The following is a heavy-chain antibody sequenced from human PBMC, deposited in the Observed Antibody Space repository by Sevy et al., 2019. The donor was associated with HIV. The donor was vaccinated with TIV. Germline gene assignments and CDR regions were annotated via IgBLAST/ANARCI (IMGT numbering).Heavy chain of an antibody. D-gene: IGHD6-19*01. CDR3: AKDSWGVAGYSDY. Sequence: GGSLRLSCAASGFTFSSYGMHWVRQAPGKGLEWLAVIAYDGSNKYYADSVKGRFTISRDNSKNTLYLQMNSLRAEDTAVYYCAKDSWGVAGYSDYWGQGTLVTVSS. V-gene: IGHV3-30*18. J-gene: IGHJ4*02. CDR1: GFTFSSYG. CDR2: IAYDGSNK.